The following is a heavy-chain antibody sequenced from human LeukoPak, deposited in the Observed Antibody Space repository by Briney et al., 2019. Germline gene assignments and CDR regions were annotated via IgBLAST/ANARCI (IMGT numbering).Heavy chain of an antibody. V-gene: IGHV3-66*01. CDR1: GFTVSSND. D-gene: IGHD3-9*01. J-gene: IGHJ6*03. CDR3: ARDRYFDWLREYYMDV. CDR2: IYSGGST. Sequence: PGGSLRLSCAASGFTVSSNDMSWVRQAPGKGLEWVSVIYSGGSTYYADSVKGRFTISRDNSKNTLYLQMNSLRAEDTAVYYCARDRYFDWLREYYMDVWGKGTTVTISS.